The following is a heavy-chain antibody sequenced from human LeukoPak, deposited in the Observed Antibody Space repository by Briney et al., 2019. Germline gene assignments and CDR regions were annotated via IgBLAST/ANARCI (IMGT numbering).Heavy chain of an antibody. CDR3: ARGCQKQLWLVGNWFDP. D-gene: IGHD5-18*01. CDR2: INHSGST. V-gene: IGHV4-34*01. Sequence: PSETLSLTCAVYGGSFSGYYWSWIRQPPGKGLEWIGEINHSGSTNYNPSLKSRVTISEDKSKNQVSLKLGSVTAADTAVYYCARGCQKQLWLVGNWFDPWGQGTLVTVSS. CDR1: GGSFSGYY. J-gene: IGHJ5*02.